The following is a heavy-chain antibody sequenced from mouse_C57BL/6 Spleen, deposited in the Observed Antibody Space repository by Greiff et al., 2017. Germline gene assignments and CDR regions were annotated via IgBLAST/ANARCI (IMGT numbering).Heavy chain of an antibody. V-gene: IGHV1-69*01. D-gene: IGHD2-5*01. CDR3: ATLYYSNYEEYAMDY. CDR1: GYTFTSYW. Sequence: VQLQQPGAELVMPGASVKLSCKASGYTFTSYWMHWVKQRPGQGLEWIGEIDPSGSYTNYNQKFKGKSTLTVDKSSSTAYMQLSSLTSEDSAVYYCATLYYSNYEEYAMDYWGQGTSVTVSS. CDR2: IDPSGSYT. J-gene: IGHJ4*01.